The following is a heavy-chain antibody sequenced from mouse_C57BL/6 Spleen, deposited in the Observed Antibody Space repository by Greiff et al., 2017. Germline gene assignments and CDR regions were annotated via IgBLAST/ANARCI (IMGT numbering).Heavy chain of an antibody. CDR3: ARSIYSKGYYFDY. Sequence: VKLQQPGAELVKPGASVKLSCKASGYTFTSYWMHWVKQRPGQGLEWIGMIHPNSGSTNYNEKFKSKATLTVDKSSSTAYMQLSSLTSEDSAVYYCARSIYSKGYYFDYWGQGTTLTVSS. V-gene: IGHV1-64*01. CDR2: IHPNSGST. J-gene: IGHJ2*01. CDR1: GYTFTSYW. D-gene: IGHD2-5*01.